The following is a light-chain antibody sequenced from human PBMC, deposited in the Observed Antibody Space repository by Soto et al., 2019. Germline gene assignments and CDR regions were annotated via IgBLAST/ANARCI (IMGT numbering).Light chain of an antibody. CDR2: DNT. V-gene: IGLV1-40*01. Sequence: QSVLTQPPSVSGAPGQRVTISCTGSSSNIGAGYDVHWYQQLPGTAPKLLIYDNTNRPSGVPDRFSGSKSGTSASLAITGLQSEDEADYYCQSYDRSLSGSRVFGTWTKLTV. CDR1: SSNIGAGYD. J-gene: IGLJ1*01. CDR3: QSYDRSLSGSRV.